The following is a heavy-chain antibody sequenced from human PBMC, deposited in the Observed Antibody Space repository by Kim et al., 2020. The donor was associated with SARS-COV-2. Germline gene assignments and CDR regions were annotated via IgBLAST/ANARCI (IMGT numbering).Heavy chain of an antibody. CDR3: ASQKWELTDAFDI. Sequence: YSPSFQGQVTISADKSISTAYLQWSSLKASDTAMYYCASQKWELTDAFDIWGQGTMVTVSS. J-gene: IGHJ3*02. V-gene: IGHV5-51*01. D-gene: IGHD1-26*01.